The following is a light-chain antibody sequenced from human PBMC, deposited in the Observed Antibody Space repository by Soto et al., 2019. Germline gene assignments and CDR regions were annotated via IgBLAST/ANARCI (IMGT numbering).Light chain of an antibody. J-gene: IGLJ1*01. CDR1: SSDVGTYDF. CDR2: DVS. CDR3: CLYAVTFYV. V-gene: IGLV2-11*01. Sequence: QSALTQPRSVSGSPGQSVTISCTGTSSDVGTYDFVSWYQQHPGKAHRLMIFDVSERPSGVPDRFSGSKSGNTASLTISGLQAEDEADYYCCLYAVTFYVFGTGTKVTVL.